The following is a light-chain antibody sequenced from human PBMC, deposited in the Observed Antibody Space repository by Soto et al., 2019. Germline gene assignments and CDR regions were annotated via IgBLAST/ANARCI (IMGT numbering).Light chain of an antibody. CDR2: AAS. V-gene: IGKV1-39*01. J-gene: IGKJ2*02. CDR3: QQSYSTPCT. Sequence: DIQMTQSPSSLSASVGDRVTITCRASRSISSYLNWYQQKPGKAPKLLIYAASSLQSGVLSRFSGSGSGTDFTLTISNLQPEDFATYYCQQSYSTPCTFGQGTKLEIK. CDR1: RSISSY.